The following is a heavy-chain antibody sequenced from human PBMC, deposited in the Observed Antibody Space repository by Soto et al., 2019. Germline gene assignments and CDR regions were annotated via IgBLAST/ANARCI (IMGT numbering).Heavy chain of an antibody. CDR1: AGSIISSSYY. CDR3: ARRGRYDFWSGYGMDV. Sequence: SETLSRTGTVSAGSIISSSYYWGWIRQPPGKGLEWIGSIYYSGSTYYNPSLKSRVTISVDTSKNQFSLKLSSVTAADTAVYYCARRGRYDFWSGYGMDVWGQGTTVT. D-gene: IGHD3-3*01. V-gene: IGHV4-39*01. J-gene: IGHJ6*02. CDR2: IYYSGST.